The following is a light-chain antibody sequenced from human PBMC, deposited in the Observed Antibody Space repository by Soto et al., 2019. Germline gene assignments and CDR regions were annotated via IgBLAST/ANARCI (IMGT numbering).Light chain of an antibody. V-gene: IGLV2-14*03. CDR1: SSDVGGYNY. CDR2: YVS. Sequence: QSVLTQPASVSGSPGQSITISCTGTSSDVGGYNYVSWYQHHPGKAPKLFIYYVSNRPSGVSNRFSGSKSGNTASLTISGLQPEDEADYYCSSYTTSNTRQIVFGTGTRSPS. J-gene: IGLJ1*01. CDR3: SSYTTSNTRQIV.